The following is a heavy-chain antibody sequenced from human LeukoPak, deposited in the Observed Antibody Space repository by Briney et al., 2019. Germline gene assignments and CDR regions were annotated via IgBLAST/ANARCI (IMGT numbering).Heavy chain of an antibody. CDR1: GGSISSYY. J-gene: IGHJ6*02. V-gene: IGHV4-59*01. D-gene: IGHD5-12*01. CDR3: AREGGGYSGYDPRDYYYYGMDV. Sequence: SETLSLTCTVSGGSISSYYWSWIRQPPGKGLEWIGYIYYSGSTNYNPSLKSRVTISVDTSKNQFSLKLSSVTAADTAVYYCAREGGGYSGYDPRDYYYYGMDVGGQGTTVTVSS. CDR2: IYYSGST.